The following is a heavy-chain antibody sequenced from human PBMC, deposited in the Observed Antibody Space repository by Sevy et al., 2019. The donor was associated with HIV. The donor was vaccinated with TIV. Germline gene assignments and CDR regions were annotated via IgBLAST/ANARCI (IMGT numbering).Heavy chain of an antibody. D-gene: IGHD3-3*01. Sequence: SETLSLTCTVSGGSISSYYWSWIRQPPGNGLEWIGYIYYSGSTNYNPSLKSRVTISVDTSKNQFSLKLSSVTAADTAVYYCARDSRYYDFWSGYPYYYYGMDVWGQGTTVTVSS. CDR1: GGSISSYY. V-gene: IGHV4-59*01. J-gene: IGHJ6*02. CDR2: IYYSGST. CDR3: ARDSRYYDFWSGYPYYYYGMDV.